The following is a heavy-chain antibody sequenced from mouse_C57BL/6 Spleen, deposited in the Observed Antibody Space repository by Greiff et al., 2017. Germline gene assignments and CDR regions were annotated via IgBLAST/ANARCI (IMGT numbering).Heavy chain of an antibody. D-gene: IGHD2-5*01. Sequence: EVKLVESGGGLVKPGGSLKLSCAASGFNFSSYAMSWVRQTPEKRLEWVATISDGGSYTYYPDNVKGRFTISRDNAKNNLYLQMSHLKSEDTAMYYCARDSNKGYFDYWGQGTTLTVSS. J-gene: IGHJ2*01. CDR3: ARDSNKGYFDY. V-gene: IGHV5-4*01. CDR1: GFNFSSYA. CDR2: ISDGGSYT.